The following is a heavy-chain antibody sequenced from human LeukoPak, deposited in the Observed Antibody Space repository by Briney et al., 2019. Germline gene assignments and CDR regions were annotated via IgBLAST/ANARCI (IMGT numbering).Heavy chain of an antibody. J-gene: IGHJ4*02. CDR1: GYSENFYG. V-gene: IGHV1-18*01. CDR3: AGSLGYCTSNVCYLKY. Sequence: ASVKVSCKTSGYSENFYGITWVRQVAGQGLEWMGWISAQHGQTEYAPNSQDRVTMTTDTYTNTAYMELRSLRSDDTAVYYCAGSLGYCTSNVCYLKYWGQGTLVTVSA. CDR2: ISAQHGQT. D-gene: IGHD2-8*01.